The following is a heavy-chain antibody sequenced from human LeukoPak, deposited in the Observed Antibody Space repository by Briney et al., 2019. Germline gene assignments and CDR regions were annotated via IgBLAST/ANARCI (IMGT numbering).Heavy chain of an antibody. CDR2: IIPILGIA. Sequence: SVEVSCKASGGTFSSYAISWVRQAPGQGLEWMGRIIPILGIANYAQKFQGRVTITADKSTSTAYMELSSLRSEDTAVYYCAREGGIQLWFFDYWGQGTLVTVSS. V-gene: IGHV1-69*04. CDR3: AREGGIQLWFFDY. J-gene: IGHJ4*02. D-gene: IGHD5-18*01. CDR1: GGTFSSYA.